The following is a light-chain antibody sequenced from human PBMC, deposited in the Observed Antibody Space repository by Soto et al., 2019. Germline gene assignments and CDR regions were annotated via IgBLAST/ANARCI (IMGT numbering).Light chain of an antibody. CDR2: EGS. CDR3: CSYAGSSTFRYV. J-gene: IGLJ1*01. Sequence: QSVLTQPASVSWSPGQSITISCTGTSSDVGSYNLVSWYQQHPGKAPKLMIYEGSKRPSGVSNRFSGSKSGNTASLTISGLQAEDEADYYCCSYAGSSTFRYVFRTGTKVTVL. CDR1: SSDVGSYNL. V-gene: IGLV2-23*03.